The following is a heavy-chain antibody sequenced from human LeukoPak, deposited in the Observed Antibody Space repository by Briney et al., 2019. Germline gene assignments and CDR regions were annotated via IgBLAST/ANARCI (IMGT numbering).Heavy chain of an antibody. CDR3: ARDSGYSGSFDY. Sequence: SETLSLTCTVSGGSISSYYWSWIRQPPGKGLEWIGYIYYNGITNYSPSLKGRVTISLDTSENQFSLKLRSVTAADMAVYYCARDSGYSGSFDYWGQGTLVTVSS. D-gene: IGHD5-12*01. CDR1: GGSISSYY. J-gene: IGHJ4*02. V-gene: IGHV4-59*01. CDR2: IYYNGIT.